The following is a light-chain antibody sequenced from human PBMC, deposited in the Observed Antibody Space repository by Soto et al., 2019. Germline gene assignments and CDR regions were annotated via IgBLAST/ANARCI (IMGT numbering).Light chain of an antibody. CDR3: QSYDSSLSGVV. CDR2: GNS. CDR1: SSNIGAGHD. Sequence: QSVLTQSPSVSGAPGQRVTISCSGSSSNIGAGHDVYWYQQLPGTAPKLLIYGNSNRPSGVPDRFSGSKSGTSASLAITGLQAEDEADYYCQSYDSSLSGVVFGGGTKLTGL. J-gene: IGLJ2*01. V-gene: IGLV1-40*01.